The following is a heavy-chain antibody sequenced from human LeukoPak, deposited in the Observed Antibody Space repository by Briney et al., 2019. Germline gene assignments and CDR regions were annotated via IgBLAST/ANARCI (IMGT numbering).Heavy chain of an antibody. Sequence: PSETLSLTCTVSGGSIRSSTYYWDWIRQPPGKGLEWIGFVYYTGSTNYSPSLKSRVTISVDTSKNQFSPKLRSVTAADTAVYYCARISSSNWYNERGAFDVWGQGTMVTVSS. CDR3: ARISSSNWYNERGAFDV. CDR1: GGSIRSSTYY. V-gene: IGHV4-61*05. D-gene: IGHD6-13*01. CDR2: VYYTGST. J-gene: IGHJ3*01.